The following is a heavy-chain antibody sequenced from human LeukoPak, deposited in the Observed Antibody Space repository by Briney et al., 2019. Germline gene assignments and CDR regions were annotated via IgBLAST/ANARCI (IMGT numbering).Heavy chain of an antibody. CDR2: IYASVGST. J-gene: IGHJ4*02. CDR3: AREEEGGTFDY. Sequence: GASVKVSCKASGYTFTNYYIHWVRQAPGQGLEWMGIIYASVGSTNYAQKFQGRVTMTGGTSTSTVYMELSSLRSEDTAVYYCAREEEGGTFDYWGQGTLVTVSS. V-gene: IGHV1-46*01. CDR1: GYTFTNYY. D-gene: IGHD3-16*01.